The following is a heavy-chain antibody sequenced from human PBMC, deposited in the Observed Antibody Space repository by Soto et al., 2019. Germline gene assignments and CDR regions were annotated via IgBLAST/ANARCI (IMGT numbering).Heavy chain of an antibody. CDR2: INHSGST. D-gene: IGHD6-13*01. CDR1: GGSFSCYY. J-gene: IGHJ4*02. V-gene: IGHV4-34*01. Sequence: PSETLSLTCAVYGGSFSCYYWSWIRQPPGKGLEWIGEINHSGSTNYIPSLKSRVTISVDTSKNQFSLKLSSVTAADTAVYYCVKDRYSSSWDPGYWGQGTLVTVSS. CDR3: VKDRYSSSWDPGY.